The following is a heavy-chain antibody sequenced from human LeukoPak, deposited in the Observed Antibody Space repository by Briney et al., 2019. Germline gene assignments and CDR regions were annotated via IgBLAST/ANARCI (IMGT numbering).Heavy chain of an antibody. CDR1: GGSFSGYY. CDR2: INHSGST. D-gene: IGHD4-11*01. J-gene: IGHJ5*02. Sequence: SETLSLTCAVYGGSFSGYYWSWIRQPPGKGLGWIGEINHSGSTNYNPSLKSRVTISVDTSKNQFSLKLSSVTAADTAVYYCARVYAVTTFSWFDPWGQGTLVTVSS. V-gene: IGHV4-34*01. CDR3: ARVYAVTTFSWFDP.